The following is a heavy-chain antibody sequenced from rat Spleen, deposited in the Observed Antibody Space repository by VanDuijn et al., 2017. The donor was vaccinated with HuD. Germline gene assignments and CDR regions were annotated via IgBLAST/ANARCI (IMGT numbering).Heavy chain of an antibody. Sequence: EVQLVESGGDLVQPGGSLKLSCAASGFTFSNYDMAWVRQAPTKGLDWVASISPNGDITYYRDSVKGRFTVSRDNAESTLHLQMDSLRSEDTATYYCTTYGGLRNWFAYWGQGVMVTVSS. CDR1: GFTFSNYD. CDR3: TTYGGLRNWFAY. V-gene: IGHV5-27*01. J-gene: IGHJ2*01. CDR2: ISPNGDIT. D-gene: IGHD4-1*01.